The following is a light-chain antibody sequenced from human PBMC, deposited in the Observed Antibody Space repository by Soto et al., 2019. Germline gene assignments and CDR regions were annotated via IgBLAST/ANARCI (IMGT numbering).Light chain of an antibody. CDR1: QSVSSSC. CDR3: QQYSSSPFT. J-gene: IGKJ2*01. CDR2: DAS. Sequence: EIVLTQSPATLSLTTGERATLSCGASQSVSSSCLAWYQQKPGLAPRLLIYDASSRATGIPDRFSGSGSGTDFTLTISRLEPEDFAVHYCQQYSSSPFTFGQGTKLEIK. V-gene: IGKV3D-20*01.